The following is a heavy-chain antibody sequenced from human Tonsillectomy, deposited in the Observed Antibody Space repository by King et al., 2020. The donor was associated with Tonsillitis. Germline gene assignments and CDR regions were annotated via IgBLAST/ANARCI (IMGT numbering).Heavy chain of an antibody. CDR1: GFAFSSYW. CDR3: MRDQWDLLAELHGYSGNDSYGLAV. D-gene: IGHD3-9*01. CDR2: IKRDGSEK. V-gene: IGHV3-7*03. J-gene: IGHJ6*02. Sequence: VQLVESGGGLVQPGGSLRLSCEASGFAFSSYWMSWVRQAPGKGLEWVANIKRDGSEKHYVDSVRGRFTISRDTAKKSVYLQMNSLRVQDTAVYYCMRDQWDLLAELHGYSGNDSYGLAVGGPGPPVTVS.